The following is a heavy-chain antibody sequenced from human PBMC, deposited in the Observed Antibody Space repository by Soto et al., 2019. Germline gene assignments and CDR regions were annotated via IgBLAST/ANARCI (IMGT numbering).Heavy chain of an antibody. CDR1: GGSISIGGYY. J-gene: IGHJ5*02. CDR3: ARSVFP. V-gene: IGHV4-31*03. CDR2: IYYSGST. Sequence: QVQLQESGPGLVKPSQTLSLTCTVSGGSISIGGYYWNWIRRHPGKGLEWIGYIYYSGSTDYNPSLTSRVTISVDTSKIQFSLTLSSLTAADTAVYYCARSVFPWGQGTLVTVSS.